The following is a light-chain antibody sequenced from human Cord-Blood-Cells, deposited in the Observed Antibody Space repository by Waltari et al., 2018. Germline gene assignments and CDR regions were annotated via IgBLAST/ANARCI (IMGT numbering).Light chain of an antibody. J-gene: IGKJ3*01. Sequence: EIVLTQSPATLSLSPGERATLSCRASQSVSSYLAWYQQKPGQAPRLLIYDASNRATGIPARFGGSGSGTDFTLTISSLEPEDFAVYYCQQRSNWPRLFTFGPGTKVDIK. CDR2: DAS. CDR3: QQRSNWPRLFT. CDR1: QSVSSY. V-gene: IGKV3-11*01.